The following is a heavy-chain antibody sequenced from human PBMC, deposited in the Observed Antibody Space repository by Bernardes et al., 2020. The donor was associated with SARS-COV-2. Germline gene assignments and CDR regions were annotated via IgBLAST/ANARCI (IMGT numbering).Heavy chain of an antibody. CDR2: IWYDGSNE. Sequence: GGSLRLSCACFGFIFKTCGMHWVHRAPGKGLEWVEVIWYDGSNENYADTVKGRFTISRDNSKNTLYLQMDTLRAEDTAVYYCARDGGPAALGWFDSWGQGTLVTVSS. D-gene: IGHD2-2*01. CDR3: ARDGGPAALGWFDS. CDR1: GFIFKTCG. V-gene: IGHV3-33*01. J-gene: IGHJ5*01.